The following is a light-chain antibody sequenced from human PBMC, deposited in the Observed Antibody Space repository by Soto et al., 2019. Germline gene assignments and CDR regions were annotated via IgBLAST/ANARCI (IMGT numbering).Light chain of an antibody. V-gene: IGKV3-11*01. J-gene: IGKJ5*01. CDR1: HSVSSY. Sequence: LSPGERPTLSCRASHSVSSYLAWYQQKPDQAPRLLIYDASNRATGIPARFSGSGSGTDSTLTISSLEPEDFATYYCQQSNNHPISFGQGTRLEIK. CDR3: QQSNNHPIS. CDR2: DAS.